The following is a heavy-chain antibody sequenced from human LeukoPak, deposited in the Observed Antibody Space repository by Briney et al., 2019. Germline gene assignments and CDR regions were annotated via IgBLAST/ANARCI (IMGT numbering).Heavy chain of an antibody. CDR2: ISSGGSTI. D-gene: IGHD5-12*01. V-gene: IGHV3-48*03. CDR1: GFTFRSYW. Sequence: PGGSLRLSCAASGFTFRSYWMSWVRQAPGKGLEWVSYISSGGSTIYYADSVKGRFTISRDDAKKSLYLQMNGLRAEDTAVYYCARFRGYSGYSFDYWGQGTLVTVSS. J-gene: IGHJ4*02. CDR3: ARFRGYSGYSFDY.